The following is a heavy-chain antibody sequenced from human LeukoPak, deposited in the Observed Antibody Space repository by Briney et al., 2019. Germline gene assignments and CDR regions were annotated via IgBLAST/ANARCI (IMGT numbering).Heavy chain of an antibody. Sequence: ASVKVSCTASGYSFTGYYIHWVRQAPGHGLEWMGWINPNSGGTNYVQKFQGRVTMTRDMSTSTVYMELSSLRSEDTAVYYCAIPSGVLAPNYWGQGTLVTVSS. CDR3: AIPSGVLAPNY. D-gene: IGHD3-10*01. J-gene: IGHJ4*02. CDR1: GYSFTGYY. CDR2: INPNSGGT. V-gene: IGHV1-2*02.